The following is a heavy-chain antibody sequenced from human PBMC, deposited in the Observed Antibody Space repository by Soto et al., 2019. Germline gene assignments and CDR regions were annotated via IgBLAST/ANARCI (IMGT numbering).Heavy chain of an antibody. J-gene: IGHJ4*02. CDR2: INGDGSNT. CDR1: GFTFSNYW. V-gene: IGHV3-74*01. CDR3: AKEQLVLNN. D-gene: IGHD6-6*01. Sequence: EVQLVESGGGLVQPGGSLRLSCAASGFTFSNYWMHWVRQVPGKGLVWVSRINGDGSNTDYADSVKGRFTISRDNARNTLYLQMNSLRAEDTAVYFCAKEQLVLNNWGQGTLVTVSS.